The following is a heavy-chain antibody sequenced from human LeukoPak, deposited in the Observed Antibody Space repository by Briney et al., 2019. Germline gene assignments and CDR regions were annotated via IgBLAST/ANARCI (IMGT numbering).Heavy chain of an antibody. CDR2: IYYGGST. D-gene: IGHD5-24*01. J-gene: IGHJ4*02. CDR3: ASADGYKIDY. V-gene: IGHV4-39*01. Sequence: SETLSLTCTVSGDSISGSSYYWGWIRQPPGKGLEWIGNIYYGGSTYYSPSLKSRVSISVDTSKNQLSLKLSSVTAADTAVYYCASADGYKIDYWGQGTLVTVSS. CDR1: GDSISGSSYY.